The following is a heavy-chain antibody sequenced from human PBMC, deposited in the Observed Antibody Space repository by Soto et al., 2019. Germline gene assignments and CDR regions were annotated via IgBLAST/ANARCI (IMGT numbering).Heavy chain of an antibody. CDR3: ARESGMYSSSPRWFDP. V-gene: IGHV4-31*03. CDR1: GGSISSGGYY. J-gene: IGHJ5*02. CDR2: IYYSGST. Sequence: QVQLQESGPGLVKPSQTLSLTCTVSGGSISSGGYYWSWIRQHPGKGLEWIGYIYYSGSTYYNPSLKSRVTISVDTSKNQFSLKLSSVTAADTAVYYCARESGMYSSSPRWFDPWGQGTLVTVSS. D-gene: IGHD6-13*01.